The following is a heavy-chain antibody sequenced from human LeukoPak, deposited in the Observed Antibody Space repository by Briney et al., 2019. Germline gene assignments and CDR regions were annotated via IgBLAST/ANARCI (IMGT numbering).Heavy chain of an antibody. J-gene: IGHJ4*02. CDR2: IYYSGST. V-gene: IGHV4-59*08. Sequence: SETLSLTCTVSGGSISSYYWSWIRQPPGEGLEWIGYIYYSGSTNYNPSLKSRVTISVDTSKNQFSLKVSSVTAADTAVYYCASNYYGSGSLDYWGQGNLVTVSS. CDR3: ASNYYGSGSLDY. D-gene: IGHD3-10*01. CDR1: GGSISSYY.